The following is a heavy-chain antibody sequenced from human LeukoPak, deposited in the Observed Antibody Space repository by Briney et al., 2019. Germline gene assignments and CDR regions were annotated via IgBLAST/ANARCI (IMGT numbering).Heavy chain of an antibody. V-gene: IGHV4-34*01. D-gene: IGHD6-13*01. CDR1: GGSFSGYY. CDR3: AEGGYTSSWPAEYSSYYSMDV. Sequence: SETLSLTCAVYGGSFSGYYWSWIRQPPGKGLEWIGEINHSGSTNYNTSLKSRVTISVDTSKNQFSLKLSSVTAADTAVYYCAEGGYTSSWPAEYSSYYSMDVWGKGTTVTVSS. J-gene: IGHJ6*03. CDR2: INHSGST.